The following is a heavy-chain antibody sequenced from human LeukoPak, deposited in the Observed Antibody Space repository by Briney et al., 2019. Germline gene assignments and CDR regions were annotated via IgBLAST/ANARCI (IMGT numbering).Heavy chain of an antibody. CDR3: IKDRIGTWSFDH. CDR2: ISINGDKT. D-gene: IGHD1-26*01. J-gene: IGHJ4*02. Sequence: GGSLRLSCSASGFTFSGHFMHWVRQAPGKGLEYVSSISINGDKTYYAESVKGRFTISRDNSKNALYLQLSSLRVEDTAVYYCIKDRIGTWSFDHWGQGTLLTVSS. V-gene: IGHV3-64D*06. CDR1: GFTFSGHF.